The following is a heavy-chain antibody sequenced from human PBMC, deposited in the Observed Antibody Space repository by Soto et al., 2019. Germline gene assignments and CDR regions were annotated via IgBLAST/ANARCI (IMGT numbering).Heavy chain of an antibody. CDR2: IWYDGSNK. J-gene: IGHJ6*03. V-gene: IGHV3-33*01. CDR1: GFTFSSYG. Sequence: GGSLRLSCAASGFTFSSYGMHWVRQAPGKGLEWVAVIWYDGSNKYYADSVKGRFTISRDNSKNTLYLQMNSLRAEDTAVYYCARDQIGPSFFGESAMDVWGKGTTVTVSS. D-gene: IGHD3-10*01. CDR3: ARDQIGPSFFGESAMDV.